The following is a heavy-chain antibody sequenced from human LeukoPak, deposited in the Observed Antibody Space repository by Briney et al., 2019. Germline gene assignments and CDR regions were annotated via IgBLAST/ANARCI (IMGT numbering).Heavy chain of an antibody. J-gene: IGHJ4*02. Sequence: SETLSLTCTVSGGSISSYSWSWIRQPPRKGLEWIGDIYPTGSTNYNPSLKSRVTMSVDTSKNQISLKLSSVTAADSAVYYCVRRVRYFGQNDYWGQGTLVTVSS. CDR3: VRRVRYFGQNDY. D-gene: IGHD3-9*01. V-gene: IGHV4-4*09. CDR1: GGSISSYS. CDR2: IYPTGST.